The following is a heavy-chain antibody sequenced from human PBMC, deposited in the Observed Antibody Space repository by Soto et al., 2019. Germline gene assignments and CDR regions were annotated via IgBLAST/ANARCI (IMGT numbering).Heavy chain of an antibody. J-gene: IGHJ4*02. V-gene: IGHV4-31*03. D-gene: IGHD7-27*01. CDR2: IYYSGST. Sequence: QVQLQESGPGLVKPSQTLSLTCTVSGDSISSGGYYWSWIRQHPGKGLEWIGYIYYSGSTYSNPSLKSRVTISLDTSKNQFSLKLSSVTAADTSVYYCARNSVESNWGLDYWGQGTLVTVSS. CDR3: ARNSVESNWGLDY. CDR1: GDSISSGGYY.